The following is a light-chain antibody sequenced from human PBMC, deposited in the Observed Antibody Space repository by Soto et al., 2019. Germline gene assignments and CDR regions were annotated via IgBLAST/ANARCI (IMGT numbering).Light chain of an antibody. CDR3: HQYSSSLTWT. CDR2: GAS. Sequence: EIVLTQSPDTLSLSPGERATLSCRASQSVSSNLAWYQQKPGQAPRLLMYGASTRGAGIPDRFIGSGSETDFTLTISRLEPEDFAVYFCHQYSSSLTWTFGQGTKVDIK. V-gene: IGKV3-20*01. CDR1: QSVSSN. J-gene: IGKJ1*01.